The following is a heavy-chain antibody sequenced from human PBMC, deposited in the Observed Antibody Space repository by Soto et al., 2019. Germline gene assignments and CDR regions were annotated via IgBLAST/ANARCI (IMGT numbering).Heavy chain of an antibody. J-gene: IGHJ4*02. CDR1: GNTFASHG. Sequence: QVQLVQSGPEVKKPGASVKVSCKASGNTFASHGFSWVRQAPGQGLEWMGWISGFNGQTNYALKFQGRVTLTTDTSPSTAYMELRSLRSDDTAVYFCARVAPRGVAVVSDYWGQGTLVTVSS. CDR3: ARVAPRGVAVVSDY. V-gene: IGHV1-18*01. CDR2: ISGFNGQT. D-gene: IGHD3-22*01.